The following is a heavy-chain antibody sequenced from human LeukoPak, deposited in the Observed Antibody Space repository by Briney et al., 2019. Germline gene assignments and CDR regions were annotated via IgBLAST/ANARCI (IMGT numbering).Heavy chain of an antibody. CDR3: ARARSTGELSY. Sequence: PGGSLRLSCAASGFTFSSYDMHWVRQATGKGLEWVSAIGTAGDTYYPGSVKGRFTISRENAKNSLYLQMNSLRAGDTAVYYCARARSTGELSYWGQGTLVTVSS. CDR2: IGTAGDT. V-gene: IGHV3-13*01. D-gene: IGHD3-16*02. CDR1: GFTFSSYD. J-gene: IGHJ4*02.